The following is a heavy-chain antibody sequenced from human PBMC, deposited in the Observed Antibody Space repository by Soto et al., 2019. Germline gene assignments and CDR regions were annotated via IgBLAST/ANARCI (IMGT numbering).Heavy chain of an antibody. D-gene: IGHD3-10*01. CDR2: IWYDGSNK. CDR1: GFTFSSYG. J-gene: IGHJ5*02. CDR3: ARDQRRTMVRGDGPDWFDP. V-gene: IGHV3-33*01. Sequence: GGSLRLSCAASGFTFSSYGMHWVRQAPGKGLEWVAVIWYDGSNKYYADSVKGRFTISRDNSKNTLYLQMNSLRAEDTAVYYCARDQRRTMVRGDGPDWFDPWGQGTLVTVSS.